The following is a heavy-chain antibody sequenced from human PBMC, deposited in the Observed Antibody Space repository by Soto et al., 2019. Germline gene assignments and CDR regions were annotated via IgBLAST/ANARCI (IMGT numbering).Heavy chain of an antibody. J-gene: IGHJ4*02. CDR3: AKRHLYCSTTSCYGLDY. Sequence: FCSYAVSWVRQAPGKGLEWVSAISGSGGSTYYADSVKGRFTISRDNSKNTLYLQMNSLRAEDTAVYYCAKRHLYCSTTSCYGLDYWGEGILVTVSP. CDR1: FCSYA. D-gene: IGHD2-2*01. V-gene: IGHV3-23*01. CDR2: ISGSGGST.